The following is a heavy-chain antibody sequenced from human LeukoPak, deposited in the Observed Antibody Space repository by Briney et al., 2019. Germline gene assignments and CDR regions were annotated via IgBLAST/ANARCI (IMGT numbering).Heavy chain of an antibody. Sequence: KPSETLSLTCTVSGYSISSGYYWGWIRQPPGEGLEWIGSIYHSGSTYYNPSLKSRVTISVDTSKNQFSLKLSSVTAADTAVYYCASLMDTMIVVVGHFDYWGQGTLVTVSS. J-gene: IGHJ4*02. CDR2: IYHSGST. D-gene: IGHD3-22*01. CDR1: GYSISSGYY. V-gene: IGHV4-38-2*02. CDR3: ASLMDTMIVVVGHFDY.